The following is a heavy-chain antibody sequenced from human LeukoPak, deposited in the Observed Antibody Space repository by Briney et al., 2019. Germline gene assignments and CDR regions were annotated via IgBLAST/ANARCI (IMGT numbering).Heavy chain of an antibody. CDR2: ISYDGSNK. CDR1: GFTFSSYA. Sequence: PGGSLRLSCAASGFTFSSYAMHWVRQAPGKGLEWVAVISYDGSNKYYADSVKGRFTISRDNSKNTLYLLMNSLRAEDTAVYYCAKRRVSGRSSKFDYWGQGTLVTVSS. J-gene: IGHJ4*02. V-gene: IGHV3-30-3*01. CDR3: AKRRVSGRSSKFDY. D-gene: IGHD6-6*01.